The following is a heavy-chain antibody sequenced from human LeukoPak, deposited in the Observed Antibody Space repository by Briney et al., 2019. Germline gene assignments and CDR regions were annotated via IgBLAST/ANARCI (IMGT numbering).Heavy chain of an antibody. CDR1: GFTFSSYG. CDR2: ISYDGSNK. CDR3: AKEDGSGRYFDY. J-gene: IGHJ4*02. D-gene: IGHD3-10*01. V-gene: IGHV3-30*18. Sequence: GRSLRLSCAASGFTFSSYGMHWVRQAPGKGLEWVAVISYDGSNKYYADSVKGRFTISRDNSKNTLYLQMNSLRAEDTAVYYCAKEDGSGRYFDYWGQGTLVTVSS.